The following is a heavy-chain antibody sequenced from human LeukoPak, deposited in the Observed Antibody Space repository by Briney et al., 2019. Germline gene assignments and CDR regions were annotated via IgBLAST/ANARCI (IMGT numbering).Heavy chain of an antibody. CDR2: IIPIFGTA. CDR3: ARDRDGSGSYYYYYYMDV. D-gene: IGHD3-10*01. CDR1: GGTFSSYA. V-gene: IGHV1-69*06. Sequence: SVKVSCKASGGTFSSYAISWVRQAPGQGLERMGRIIPIFGTANYAQKFQGRVTITAGKSTSTAYMELSSLRSEDTAVYYCARDRDGSGSYYYYYYMDVWGKGTTVTVSS. J-gene: IGHJ6*03.